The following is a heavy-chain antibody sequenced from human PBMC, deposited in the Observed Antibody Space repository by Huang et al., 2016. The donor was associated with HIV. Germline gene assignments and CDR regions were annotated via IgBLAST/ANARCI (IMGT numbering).Heavy chain of an antibody. V-gene: IGHV4-59*11. CDR1: GDSITNHY. CDR3: ARDRRLPIVPSDY. D-gene: IGHD5-12*01. CDR2: VHHSGST. J-gene: IGHJ4*02. Sequence: QVQLQESGPGLVKPSETLSLTCTVSGDSITNHYWDWMRQPPGKGLEWIGSVHHSGSTNYNPSLKSRVTISVDTSRNQFSLRLSSVTAADTAVYYCARDRRLPIVPSDYCGRGTLVTVSS.